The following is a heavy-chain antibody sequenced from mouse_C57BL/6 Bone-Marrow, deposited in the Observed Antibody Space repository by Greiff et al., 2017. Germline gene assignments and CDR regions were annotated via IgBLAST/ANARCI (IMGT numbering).Heavy chain of an antibody. D-gene: IGHD2-3*01. J-gene: IGHJ3*01. CDR3: ARGNGYYVAWFAY. CDR1: GFTFSSYA. Sequence: EVKLMESGGGLVKPGGSLKLSCAASGFTFSSYAMSWVRQTPEKRLVWVATISDGGSYTYYPDDVKGRFTISRDNAKNNLYLQMSHLKSEDTAMYYCARGNGYYVAWFAYWGQGTLVTVSA. V-gene: IGHV5-4*03. CDR2: ISDGGSYT.